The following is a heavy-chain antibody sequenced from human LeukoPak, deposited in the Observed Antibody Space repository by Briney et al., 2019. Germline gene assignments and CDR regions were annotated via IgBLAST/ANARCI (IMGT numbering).Heavy chain of an antibody. V-gene: IGHV4-34*01. J-gene: IGHJ4*02. D-gene: IGHD6-13*01. CDR3: ARGLWYSSLDY. Sequence: SETLSLTCAVYGGSFSGYYWSWLRQPPGKGLEWIGEINHSGSTNYNPSLKSRVTISVDTSKNQFSLKLSSVTAADTAVYYCARGLWYSSLDYWGQGTLVTVSS. CDR2: INHSGST. CDR1: GGSFSGYY.